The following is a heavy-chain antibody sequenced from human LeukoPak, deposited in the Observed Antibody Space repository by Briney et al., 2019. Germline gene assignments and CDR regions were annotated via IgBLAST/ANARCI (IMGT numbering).Heavy chain of an antibody. CDR3: ARQDSSSDY. V-gene: IGHV4-4*09. Sequence: PSETLSLTCTVSGGSISSYYGSWIRQPPGKGLEWIGYIYTSGSTNYNPSLKSRVTISVDTSKNQFSLKLSSVTAADTAVYYCARQDSSSDYWGQGTLVTVSS. D-gene: IGHD6-6*01. CDR1: GGSISSYY. CDR2: IYTSGST. J-gene: IGHJ4*02.